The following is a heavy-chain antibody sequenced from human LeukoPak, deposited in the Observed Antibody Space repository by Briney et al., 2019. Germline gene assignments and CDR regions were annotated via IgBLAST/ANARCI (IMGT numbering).Heavy chain of an antibody. CDR3: ARIFGVDLYYFDY. CDR2: IYSGGST. CDR1: GFTFSSYA. Sequence: PGGSLRLSCAASGFTFSSYAMSWVRQAPGKGLEWVSVIYSGGSTYYADSVKGRFTISRDDSNNTLYLHMNSLRAEDTAVYYCARIFGVDLYYFDYWGQGTLVTVSS. J-gene: IGHJ4*02. D-gene: IGHD3-3*01. V-gene: IGHV3-53*01.